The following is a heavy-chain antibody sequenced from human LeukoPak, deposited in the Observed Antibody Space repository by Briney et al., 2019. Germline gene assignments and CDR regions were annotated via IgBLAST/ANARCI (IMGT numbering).Heavy chain of an antibody. CDR3: AKVAYYGSGSYSTDFDY. J-gene: IGHJ4*02. Sequence: GGSPRLSCAASGLTFSSYAMSWVRQAPGKGLEWVSAISGSGGSTYYADSVKGRFTISRDNSKNTLYLQMNSLRAEDTAVYYCAKVAYYGSGSYSTDFDYWGQGTLVTVSS. V-gene: IGHV3-23*01. CDR2: ISGSGGST. D-gene: IGHD3-10*01. CDR1: GLTFSSYA.